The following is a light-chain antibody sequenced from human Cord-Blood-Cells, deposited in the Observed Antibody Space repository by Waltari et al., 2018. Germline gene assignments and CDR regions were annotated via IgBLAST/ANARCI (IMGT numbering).Light chain of an antibody. CDR2: AAS. V-gene: IGKV1-9*01. CDR1: QGISSY. Sequence: DIQLTQSPSFLSASVGDRVTITCRASQGISSYLAWYQQKPGKAPKRLIYAASTLQSGVPSRFSGSGSGTEFTLTISSLQPEDFATYYCQQLNSYPSITFGQGTRLGIK. J-gene: IGKJ5*01. CDR3: QQLNSYPSIT.